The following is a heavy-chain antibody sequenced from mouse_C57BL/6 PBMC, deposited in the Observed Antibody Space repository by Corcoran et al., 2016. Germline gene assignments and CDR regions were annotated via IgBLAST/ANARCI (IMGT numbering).Heavy chain of an antibody. CDR1: GYTFTDHS. V-gene: IGHV1-75*01. CDR2: IIPGSGST. D-gene: IGHD2-2*01. CDR3: ARDYYGYDGSYFDY. Sequence: QVQLQQSGPELMKPGASVKISCKASGYTFTDHSIHWVKQRPGQGLEWIGWIIPGSGSTYYNEKFNGKATLTADKSSSTAYMLLSSLTSEDSAVYFCARDYYGYDGSYFDYWGQGTTLTVSS. J-gene: IGHJ2*01.